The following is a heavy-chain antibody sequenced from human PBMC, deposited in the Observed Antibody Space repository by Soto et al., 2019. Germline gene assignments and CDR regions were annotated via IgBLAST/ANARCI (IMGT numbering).Heavy chain of an antibody. J-gene: IGHJ4*02. V-gene: IGHV3-48*03. CDR3: ARVKRATVTPQPYLDY. CDR1: GFTFSSYE. D-gene: IGHD4-4*01. Sequence: PGGSLRLSCAASGFTFSSYEMNWVRQAPGKGLEWVSYINSDGTTIYYADSVKGRFTVSRDNAENSLYLQMNSLRAEDTAVYYCARVKRATVTPQPYLDYWGQGTLVTVSS. CDR2: INSDGTTI.